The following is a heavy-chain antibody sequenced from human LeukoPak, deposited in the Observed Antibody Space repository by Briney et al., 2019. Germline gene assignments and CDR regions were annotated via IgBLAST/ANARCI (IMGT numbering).Heavy chain of an antibody. CDR2: ISGSGGST. D-gene: IGHD3-10*01. V-gene: IGHV3-23*01. CDR1: GFTFSSYA. J-gene: IGHJ6*02. CDR3: AKCWDGSGSYYTYGMDV. Sequence: PGGSLRLSCAASGFTFSSYAMSWVRQAPGKGLEWVSAISGSGGSTYYADSVKGRFTISRDNSKNTLYLQMNSLRAEDTAVYYCAKCWDGSGSYYTYGMDVWGQGTTVTVSS.